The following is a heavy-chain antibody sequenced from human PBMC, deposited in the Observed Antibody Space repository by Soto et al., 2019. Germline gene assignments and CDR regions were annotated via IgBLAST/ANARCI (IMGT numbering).Heavy chain of an antibody. CDR3: SRHRPQADGNKKGFDY. Sequence: QLQLQESGPGPVKPSETLSLTCTVSGDSISSAGYSWGWIRQPPGKGLEYIGTISYTGNTYYNSSLMSRVTISLDTSKNQYSLNLPSMTAADTTLYSWSRHRPQADGNKKGFDYWRQGTLVTVSS. CDR2: ISYTGNT. CDR1: GDSISSAGYS. D-gene: IGHD6-25*01. V-gene: IGHV4-39*01. J-gene: IGHJ4*02.